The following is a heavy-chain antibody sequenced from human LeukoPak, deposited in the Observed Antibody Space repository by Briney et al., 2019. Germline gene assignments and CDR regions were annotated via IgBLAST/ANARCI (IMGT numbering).Heavy chain of an antibody. V-gene: IGHV3-21*01. CDR1: GFTFSSYS. D-gene: IGHD6-13*01. CDR2: ISSSSSYI. J-gene: IGHJ2*01. Sequence: GGSLRLSCAASGFTFSSYSMNWVRQAPGKGLEWVSSISSSSSYIYYADSVKGRFTISRDNAKNSLYLQMNSLRAEDTAVYYCARPSRLHGRKALSAGTAGWYFDLWGRGTLVTVSS. CDR3: ARPSRLHGRKALSAGTAGWYFDL.